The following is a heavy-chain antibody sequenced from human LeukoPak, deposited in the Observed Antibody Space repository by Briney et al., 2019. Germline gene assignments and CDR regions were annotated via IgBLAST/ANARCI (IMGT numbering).Heavy chain of an antibody. Sequence: SETLSLTCAVYGGSFSGYYWSWIRQPPGKGLEWIGEINHSGSTNYNPSLKSRVTISVDTSKNQFSLKLSSVTAADTAVYYCAKVDNWKYGHHDYWGQGTLVTVSS. D-gene: IGHD1-1*01. CDR1: GGSFSGYY. J-gene: IGHJ4*02. CDR3: AKVDNWKYGHHDY. V-gene: IGHV4-34*01. CDR2: INHSGST.